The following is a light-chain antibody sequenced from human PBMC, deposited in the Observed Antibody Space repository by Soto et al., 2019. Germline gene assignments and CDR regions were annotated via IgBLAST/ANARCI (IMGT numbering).Light chain of an antibody. CDR1: QSVTSTY. V-gene: IGKV3-20*01. CDR2: SAS. J-gene: IGKJ1*01. Sequence: EIVLTQSPGTLSLSPGERATLSCRASQSVTSTYLAWFQQKPGQAPRLLIYSASSRAPGIPDRFSGSGSGTDSTLTISRLEPEDFAVYYCQQYGSSSWTFGQGTK. CDR3: QQYGSSSWT.